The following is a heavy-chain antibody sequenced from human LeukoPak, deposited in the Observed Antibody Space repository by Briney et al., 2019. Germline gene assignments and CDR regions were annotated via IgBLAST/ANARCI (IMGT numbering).Heavy chain of an antibody. J-gene: IGHJ4*02. CDR1: GGSISSYY. V-gene: IGHV4-59*08. CDR2: IYNSEIT. Sequence: SETLSLTCTVSGGSISSYYWSWIRQRPGKGLEWIGYIYNSEITSYNPSLNSRVTMSADTSKNQFSLKLSSVTAADTAVYYCARRNWGSSFDSWGQGTLVTVSS. D-gene: IGHD7-27*01. CDR3: ARRNWGSSFDS.